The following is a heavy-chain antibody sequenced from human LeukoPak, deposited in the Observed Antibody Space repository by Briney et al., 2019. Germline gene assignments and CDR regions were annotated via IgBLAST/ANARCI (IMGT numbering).Heavy chain of an antibody. J-gene: IGHJ4*02. Sequence: SVKVSCKASGGTFSSYAISWARQAPGQGLEWMGGIIPIFGTANYAQKFQGRVTITADKSTSTAYMELSSLRSEDTAVYYCARSDTDYYDSSGYYFWGQGTLVTVSS. D-gene: IGHD3-22*01. CDR1: GGTFSSYA. V-gene: IGHV1-69*06. CDR2: IIPIFGTA. CDR3: ARSDTDYYDSSGYYF.